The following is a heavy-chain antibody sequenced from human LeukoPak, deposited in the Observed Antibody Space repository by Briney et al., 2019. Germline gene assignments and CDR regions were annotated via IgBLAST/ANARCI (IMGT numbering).Heavy chain of an antibody. CDR3: AKDPNGDYIGAFDM. V-gene: IGHV3-66*01. Sequence: GGSLRLSCAASGFTVSSNYMTWVRQAPGRGLEWVSLIYSDGSTYYADSVKGRFTISRDNSKNTLSLQMNSLRAEDTAVYHCAKDPNGDYIGAFDMWGQGTMVTVSS. J-gene: IGHJ3*02. CDR1: GFTVSSNY. D-gene: IGHD4-17*01. CDR2: IYSDGST.